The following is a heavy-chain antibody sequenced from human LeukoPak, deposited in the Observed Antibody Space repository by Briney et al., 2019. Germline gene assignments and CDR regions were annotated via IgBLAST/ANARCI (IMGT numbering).Heavy chain of an antibody. CDR2: INPNSGGT. CDR3: ARERLRWGGDAFDI. Sequence: VASVKVSCKASGYTFNGYYMHWVRQAPGQGLEWMGWINPNSGGTNYAQKFQGRVTMTRDTSISTAYMELSRLRSDDTAVYYCARERLRWGGDAFDIWGQGTMVTVSS. CDR1: GYTFNGYY. J-gene: IGHJ3*02. V-gene: IGHV1-2*02. D-gene: IGHD5-12*01.